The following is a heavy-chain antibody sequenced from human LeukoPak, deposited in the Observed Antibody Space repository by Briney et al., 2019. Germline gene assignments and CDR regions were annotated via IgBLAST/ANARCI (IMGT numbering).Heavy chain of an antibody. Sequence: GGPLSLPCAPSGFPFRRYPMSGLPQAPGRGRVGVAAISGSGGSTYYADSVKGRFTISRDNSKNTLYLQMNSLRAEDTAVYYCAKDRDYYRSGSYRYWGQGTLVTVSS. V-gene: IGHV3-23*01. CDR2: ISGSGGST. J-gene: IGHJ4*02. CDR1: GFPFRRYP. D-gene: IGHD3-10*01. CDR3: AKDRDYYRSGSYRY.